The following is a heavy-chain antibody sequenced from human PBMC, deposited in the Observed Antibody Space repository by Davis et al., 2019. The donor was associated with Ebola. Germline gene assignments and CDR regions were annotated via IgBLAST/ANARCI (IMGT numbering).Heavy chain of an antibody. CDR3: GRCEENPDTTMVSCFDY. CDR1: GYTFTTYG. CDR2: INTDTRNP. D-gene: IGHD5-18*01. J-gene: IGHJ4*02. V-gene: IGHV7-4-1*02. Sequence: AASVKVSCKASGYTFTTYGINWVRQAPGQGLEWMGWINTDTRNPTYAQGFTGRFVFSLDTSVSTAYLQISSLETEDTAVYYCGRCEENPDTTMVSCFDYWGQGTLVTVSS.